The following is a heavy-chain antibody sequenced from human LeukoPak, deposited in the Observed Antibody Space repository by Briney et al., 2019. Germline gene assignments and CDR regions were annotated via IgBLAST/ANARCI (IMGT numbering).Heavy chain of an antibody. CDR3: ARSTIFGVVGYYFDY. J-gene: IGHJ4*02. CDR2: INAGNGNT. CDR1: GYTFTSYA. Sequence: ASVKVSCKASGYTFTSYAMHWVRQAPGQRLEWMGWINAGNGNTKYSQEFQGRVTITRDTSASTAYMELSSLRSEDMAVYYCARSTIFGVVGYYFDYWGQGTLVTVSS. V-gene: IGHV1-3*03. D-gene: IGHD3-3*01.